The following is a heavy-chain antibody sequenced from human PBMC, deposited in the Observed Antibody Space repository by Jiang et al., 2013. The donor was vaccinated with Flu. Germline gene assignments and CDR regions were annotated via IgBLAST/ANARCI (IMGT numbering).Heavy chain of an antibody. Sequence: YGMYWVRQSPGKGLEWLASIQFNGGNQHYADSVKGRFTISRDNSKNTLYLQMNSLRPDDTAVYYCATLRGSSYDTYLMDSWGQGALVTVSS. CDR1: YG. D-gene: IGHD2-15*01. J-gene: IGHJ4*02. V-gene: IGHV3-30*02. CDR3: ATLRGSSYDTYLMDS. CDR2: IQFNGGNQ.